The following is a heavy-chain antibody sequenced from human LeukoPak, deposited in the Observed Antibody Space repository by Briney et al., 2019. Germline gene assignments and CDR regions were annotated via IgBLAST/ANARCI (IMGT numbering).Heavy chain of an antibody. CDR2: INTNTGNP. Sequence: VASVEVSCTASGYTFTSYAMNWVRQAPGQGLEWMGWINTNTGNPTYAQGFTGRFVFSLDTSVSTAYLQISSLKAEDTAVYYCARSKILYCSSTSCYAYYGMDVWGQGTTVTVSS. V-gene: IGHV7-4-1*02. CDR3: ARSKILYCSSTSCYAYYGMDV. CDR1: GYTFTSYA. D-gene: IGHD2-2*01. J-gene: IGHJ6*02.